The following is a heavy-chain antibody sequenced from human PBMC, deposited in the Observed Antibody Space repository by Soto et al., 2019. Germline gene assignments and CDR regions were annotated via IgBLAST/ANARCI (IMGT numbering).Heavy chain of an antibody. D-gene: IGHD3-3*01. CDR2: IHYGGTT. CDR1: GTSISSYY. CDR3: TRCHPSATED. J-gene: IGHJ4*02. V-gene: IGHV4-59*01. Sequence: PSETVSFTGTVSGTSISSYYWCWIRLPPGKGLEWIANIHYGGTTNYNPSLASRVTLSVDTSKNQFSRKLTSVTAADRAMYFSTRCHPSATEDWGRGTLLTAFS.